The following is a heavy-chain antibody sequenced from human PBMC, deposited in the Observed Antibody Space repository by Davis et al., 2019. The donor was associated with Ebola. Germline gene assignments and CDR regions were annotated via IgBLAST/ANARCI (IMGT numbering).Heavy chain of an antibody. D-gene: IGHD3-10*01. J-gene: IGHJ5*02. CDR2: ISAYNGNT. V-gene: IGHV1-18*01. CDR1: GYTFTRYG. CDR3: ARAVTMVLPSGWFDP. Sequence: AASVKVSCKASGYTFTRYGISWVRQAPGQGLEWMGWISAYNGNTNYAQNFQGRVTMTTETSTSTAYMEVRSLRYDDTAVYYCARAVTMVLPSGWFDPWGQGTLVTVSS.